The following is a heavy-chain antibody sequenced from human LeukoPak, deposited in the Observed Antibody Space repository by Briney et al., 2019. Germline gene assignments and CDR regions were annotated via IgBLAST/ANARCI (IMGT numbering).Heavy chain of an antibody. V-gene: IGHV4-59*01. CDR2: IYYSGST. D-gene: IGHD2-2*01. Sequence: SETLSLTCTVSGGSISSYFWSWIRQPPGKGLEWIGYIYYSGSTNYNPSLKSRVTISVDTSKNQFSLKLTSVTAADTAIYYCASAIGYCNNTSCYWAGDAFDVWGQGTMVTVSS. CDR1: GGSISSYF. CDR3: ASAIGYCNNTSCYWAGDAFDV. J-gene: IGHJ3*01.